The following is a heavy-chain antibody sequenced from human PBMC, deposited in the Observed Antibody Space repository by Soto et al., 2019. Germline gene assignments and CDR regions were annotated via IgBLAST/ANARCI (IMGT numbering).Heavy chain of an antibody. CDR1: GGSISSYY. V-gene: IGHV4-59*01. Sequence: SETLSLTCTVSGGSISSYYWSWIRQPPGKGLEWIGFIYYSGSTNYNPSLKSRVTISVDTSKNQFSLKLSSVTAADTAVYYCAREKTTIGDFDYWGQGTLVTVSS. D-gene: IGHD1-7*01. J-gene: IGHJ4*02. CDR2: IYYSGST. CDR3: AREKTTIGDFDY.